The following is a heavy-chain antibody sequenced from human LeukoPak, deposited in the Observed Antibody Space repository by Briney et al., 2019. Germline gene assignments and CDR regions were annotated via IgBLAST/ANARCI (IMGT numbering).Heavy chain of an antibody. J-gene: IGHJ3*02. V-gene: IGHV1-58*01. CDR3: AAERYGGISDCCNFEI. D-gene: IGHD4-23*01. CDR2: IIVGSGTT. Sequence: ASVKVSCKSSGFSFSNSAVQWVRQARGQRLEWIGWIIVGSGTTNYTQSLQGRLTITRDMSTNTAYMELSSLRSEDTAVYYCAAERYGGISDCCNFEIWGQGTMVTVFS. CDR1: GFSFSNSA.